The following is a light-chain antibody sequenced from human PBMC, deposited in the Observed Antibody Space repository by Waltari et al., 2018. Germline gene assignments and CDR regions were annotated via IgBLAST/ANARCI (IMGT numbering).Light chain of an antibody. Sequence: SYALTQPPSVSVSPGQTARITCIGDALPTHDAYWYQQKTGQAPVLVIYKDSERPSGIPERFSGSSSGTTVTLTISGVQAEDEADYYCQSADSSGTYVVFGGGTKLTVL. V-gene: IGLV3-25*03. CDR2: KDS. J-gene: IGLJ2*01. CDR3: QSADSSGTYVV. CDR1: ALPTHD.